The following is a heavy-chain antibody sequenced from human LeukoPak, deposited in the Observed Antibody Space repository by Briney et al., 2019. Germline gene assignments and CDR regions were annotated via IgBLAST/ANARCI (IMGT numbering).Heavy chain of an antibody. D-gene: IGHD2-2*01. CDR2: ISYDGSNK. Sequence: GGSLRLSCAASGFTFSSYAMHWVRQAPGKGLEWVAVISYDGSNKYYADSVKGRFTISRDNSKNTLYLQMNSLRAEDTAVYYCAREVVPAAMPLDYYYYGMDVWGQGTTVTVSS. V-gene: IGHV3-30-3*01. CDR3: AREVVPAAMPLDYYYYGMDV. CDR1: GFTFSSYA. J-gene: IGHJ6*02.